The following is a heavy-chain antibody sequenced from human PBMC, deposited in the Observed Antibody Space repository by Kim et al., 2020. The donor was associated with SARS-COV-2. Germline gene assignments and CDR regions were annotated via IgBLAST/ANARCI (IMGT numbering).Heavy chain of an antibody. CDR3: ARDCPDIVVVVAAGCFDP. CDR2: ISSSGSTI. V-gene: IGHV3-11*01. D-gene: IGHD2-15*01. CDR1: GFTFSDYY. J-gene: IGHJ5*02. Sequence: GGSLRLSCAASGFTFSDYYMSWIRQAPGKGLEWVSYISSSGSTIYYADSVKGRFTISRDNAKNSLYLQMNSLRAEDTAVYYCARDCPDIVVVVAAGCFDPWGQGTLVTVSS.